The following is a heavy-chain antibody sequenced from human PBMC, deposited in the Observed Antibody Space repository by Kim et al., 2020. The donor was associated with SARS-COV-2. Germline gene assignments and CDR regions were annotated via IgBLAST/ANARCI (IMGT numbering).Heavy chain of an antibody. V-gene: IGHV3-13*01. D-gene: IGHD2-21*02. Sequence: VKGRFTISRENAKNSLYLQMNSLRAGDTAVYYCARGVVVTAIRNFDAFDIWGQGTMVTVSS. CDR3: ARGVVVTAIRNFDAFDI. J-gene: IGHJ3*02.